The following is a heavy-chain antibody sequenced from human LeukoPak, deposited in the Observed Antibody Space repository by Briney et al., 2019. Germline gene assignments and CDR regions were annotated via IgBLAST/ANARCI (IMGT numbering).Heavy chain of an antibody. CDR2: IYYSGST. Sequence: SETLSLTCTVSGGSISSYYWSWIRQPPGKGLEWIGYIYYSGSTNYNPSLKSRVTISVDTSKNQFSLKLSSVTAADTAVYYCARGRGYCSSTSCYTGAVLDYWGQGTLVTVSS. CDR3: ARGRGYCSSTSCYTGAVLDY. V-gene: IGHV4-59*12. CDR1: GGSISSYY. D-gene: IGHD2-2*02. J-gene: IGHJ4*02.